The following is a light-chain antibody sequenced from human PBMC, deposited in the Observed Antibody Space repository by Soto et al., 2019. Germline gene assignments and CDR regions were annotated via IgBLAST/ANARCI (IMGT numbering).Light chain of an antibody. Sequence: DIQLTQSPSFLSASVGDRVTITCRTSQDISSYLAWYQQKPGKAPQLLISAASTLQSGVPSRFSGSGSGTDFTLTISSLQPEDVATYYCQKYNSAPWTFGQGTKVEIK. V-gene: IGKV1-9*01. CDR3: QKYNSAPWT. J-gene: IGKJ1*01. CDR1: QDISSY. CDR2: AAS.